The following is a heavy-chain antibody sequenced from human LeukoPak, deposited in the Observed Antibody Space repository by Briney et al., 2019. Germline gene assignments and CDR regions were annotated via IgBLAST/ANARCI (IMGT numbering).Heavy chain of an antibody. Sequence: GGSLRLSCAASGFTFSSYGMHWVRQAPGKGLEWVAIISNDGSEKYYVDSVKGRFTISRDNAKNSLYLQMNSLRAEDTAVYYCARGGSLEWLLSYYFDYWGQGTLVTVSS. J-gene: IGHJ4*02. D-gene: IGHD3-3*01. CDR2: ISNDGSEK. CDR1: GFTFSSYG. CDR3: ARGGSLEWLLSYYFDY. V-gene: IGHV3-30*03.